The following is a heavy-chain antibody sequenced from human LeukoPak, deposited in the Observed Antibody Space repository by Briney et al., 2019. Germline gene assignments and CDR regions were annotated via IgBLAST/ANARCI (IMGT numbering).Heavy chain of an antibody. Sequence: EASVKVSCKASGYTFTNYALSWVRQAPGQGLEWLGWISGYNGKTNYAQKLQGRVTMTTDTSTSTAYLDLRSLRSEDTAVYYCAREIVVPAGGYFDYWGQGTLVTVSS. D-gene: IGHD2-2*01. CDR3: AREIVVPAGGYFDY. CDR1: GYTFTNYA. J-gene: IGHJ4*02. V-gene: IGHV1-18*01. CDR2: ISGYNGKT.